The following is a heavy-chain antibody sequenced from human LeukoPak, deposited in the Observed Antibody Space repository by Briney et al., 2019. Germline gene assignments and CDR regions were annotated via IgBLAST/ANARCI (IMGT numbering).Heavy chain of an antibody. V-gene: IGHV1-2*02. D-gene: IGHD3-10*01. Sequence: ASVKVSCKASGYTFTGYYMHWVRQAPGQGLEWMGWINPNSGGTNYAQKFQGRVTMTRDTSISTAYMELSDLRSDDTAVYYCARGSTYYASGGNWFDPWGQGTLVTVSS. CDR2: INPNSGGT. CDR3: ARGSTYYASGGNWFDP. J-gene: IGHJ5*02. CDR1: GYTFTGYY.